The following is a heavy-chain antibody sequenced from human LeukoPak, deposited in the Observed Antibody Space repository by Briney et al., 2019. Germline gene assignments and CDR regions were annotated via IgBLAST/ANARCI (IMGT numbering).Heavy chain of an antibody. J-gene: IGHJ4*02. V-gene: IGHV1-18*01. Sequence: GASVKVSCKASGYTFTSYGISWVRQAPGQGLEWMGWISAYNGNTNYAQKLQGRVTMTTDTSTSTAYMELRSLRSDDTAVYYCARAPTARFSKHSNYAPLDYWGQGTLVTVSS. CDR2: ISAYNGNT. D-gene: IGHD4-11*01. CDR1: GYTFTSYG. CDR3: ARAPTARFSKHSNYAPLDY.